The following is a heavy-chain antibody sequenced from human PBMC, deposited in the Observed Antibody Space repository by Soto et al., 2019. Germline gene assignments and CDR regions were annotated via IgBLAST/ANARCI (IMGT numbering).Heavy chain of an antibody. Sequence: LRLSCAASGFTFSNYAMSWVRQAPGKGLEWVSGISVSGGSTYYADSVKGRFTISRDNSKNTLYVQMNSLRVDDTAVYYCAKDAGSVCSGGSCYFQALDSWGQGTLVTVYS. CDR3: AKDAGSVCSGGSCYFQALDS. CDR1: GFTFSNYA. CDR2: ISVSGGST. V-gene: IGHV3-23*01. J-gene: IGHJ4*02. D-gene: IGHD2-15*01.